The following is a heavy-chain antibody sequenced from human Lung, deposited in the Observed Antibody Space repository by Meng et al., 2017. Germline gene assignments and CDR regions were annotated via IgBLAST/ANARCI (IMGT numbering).Heavy chain of an antibody. V-gene: IGHV4-4*03. CDR3: ARETLRELGLFHY. Sequence: VQRQEPGHRLVQPPGPLSLACAVSGDSITRTQWWSWLRQTPGKGLEWIGEISHSGSTVYRPSLQGRVSISLDKSNNEFSLKLTSVTAADTAVYYCARETLRELGLFHYWGQGILVTVSS. D-gene: IGHD1-7*01. CDR1: GDSITRTQW. CDR2: ISHSGST. J-gene: IGHJ4*02.